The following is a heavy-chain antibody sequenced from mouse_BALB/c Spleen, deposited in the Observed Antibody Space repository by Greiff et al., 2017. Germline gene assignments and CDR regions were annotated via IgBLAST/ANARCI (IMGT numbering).Heavy chain of an antibody. Sequence: VQLQQSGDDLVKPGASVKLSCKASGYTFTSYWINWIKQRPGQGLEWIGRIAPGSGSTYYNEKFKGKATLTADKASITAYMQLSSLTSDASAVYFCARTEFAYWGQGTLVTVSA. J-gene: IGHJ3*01. CDR3: ARTEFAY. CDR2: IAPGSGST. V-gene: IGHV1-77*01. CDR1: GYTFTSYW.